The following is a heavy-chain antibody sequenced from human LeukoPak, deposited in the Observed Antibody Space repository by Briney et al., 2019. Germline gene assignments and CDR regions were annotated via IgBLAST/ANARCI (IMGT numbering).Heavy chain of an antibody. D-gene: IGHD3-3*01. CDR3: ARGLRFLEWLEHSPDAFDI. CDR1: GFTFSSYW. CDR2: INSDGSST. V-gene: IGHV3-74*01. Sequence: PGGSLRLSCAASGFTFSSYWTHWVRQAPGKGLVWVSRINSDGSSTSYADSVKGRFTISRDNAKNTLYLQMNSLRAEDTAVYYCARGLRFLEWLEHSPDAFDIWGQGTMVTVSS. J-gene: IGHJ3*02.